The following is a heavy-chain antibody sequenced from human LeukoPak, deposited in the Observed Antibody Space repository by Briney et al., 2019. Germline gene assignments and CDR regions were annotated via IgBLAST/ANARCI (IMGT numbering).Heavy chain of an antibody. Sequence: GGSLRLSCAASGFSFITYGMHWVRQAPGKGLEWVAVISYDGSNKYYADSVKGRFAISRDNSKSTLYLQMNSLRAEDTAVYYCAKEFDSSGFFDCWGQGHLVTVSS. CDR2: ISYDGSNK. J-gene: IGHJ4*02. D-gene: IGHD3-22*01. CDR1: GFSFITYG. V-gene: IGHV3-30*18. CDR3: AKEFDSSGFFDC.